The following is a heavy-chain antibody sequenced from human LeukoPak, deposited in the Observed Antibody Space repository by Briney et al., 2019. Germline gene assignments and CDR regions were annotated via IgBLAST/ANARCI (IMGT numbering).Heavy chain of an antibody. D-gene: IGHD2/OR15-2a*01. CDR3: SSHLSNAYDI. CDR2: IYHSGST. CDR1: GASIRTYY. J-gene: IGHJ3*02. V-gene: IGHV4-59*01. Sequence: SETLSLTCAVSGASIRTYYWSWIRQPPGKGLEWIGHIYHSGSTNYNPSLKSRVTMSVDTSKNQFSLKLSSVTAADTAVYYCSSHLSNAYDIWGQGTMVIVSS.